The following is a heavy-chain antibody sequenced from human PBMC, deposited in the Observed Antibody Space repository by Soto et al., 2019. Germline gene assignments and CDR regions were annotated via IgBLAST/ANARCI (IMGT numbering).Heavy chain of an antibody. Sequence: GGSLRLSCAASGFTFSSYAMSWVRQAPGKGLEGVSAISGSGGSTYYADSVKGRFTISRDNSKNTLYLQMNSLRAEDTAVYYCAKDPFTIFGPPQENWFDPWGQGTLVTVSS. CDR2: ISGSGGST. V-gene: IGHV3-23*01. CDR1: GFTFSSYA. CDR3: AKDPFTIFGPPQENWFDP. J-gene: IGHJ5*02. D-gene: IGHD3-3*01.